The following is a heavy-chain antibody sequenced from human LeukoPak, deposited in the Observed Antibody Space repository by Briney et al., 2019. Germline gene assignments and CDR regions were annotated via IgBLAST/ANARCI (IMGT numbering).Heavy chain of an antibody. CDR3: ARAPAVYFFYIDV. CDR1: GFTFSDYH. Sequence: GSLRLSCAASGFTFSDYHMTWIRQAPGKGLEWVSYISNSDDSINYADSVSGRFTISRDNAKSSAYLQMNSLRVEDTAVYYCARAPAVYFFYIDVWGEGTTVTVSS. CDR2: ISNSDDSI. J-gene: IGHJ6*03. V-gene: IGHV3-11*04.